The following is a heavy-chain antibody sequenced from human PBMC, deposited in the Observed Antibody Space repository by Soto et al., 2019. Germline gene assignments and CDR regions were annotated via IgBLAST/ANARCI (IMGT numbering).Heavy chain of an antibody. CDR2: INPNSGGT. D-gene: IGHD2-8*01. J-gene: IGHJ6*02. CDR3: AREENGPPLYYYFHYGMDV. Sequence: ASVKVSCKASGYTFTGYYMHWVRQAPGQGLEWMGWINPNSGGTNYAQKFQGRVTMTRDTSISTAYMELSRLRSDDTAVYYCAREENGPPLYYYFHYGMDVGGQGTTVTVSS. CDR1: GYTFTGYY. V-gene: IGHV1-2*02.